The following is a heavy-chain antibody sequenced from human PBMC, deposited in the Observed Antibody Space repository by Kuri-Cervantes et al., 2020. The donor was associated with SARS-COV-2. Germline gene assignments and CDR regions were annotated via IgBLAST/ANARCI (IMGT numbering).Heavy chain of an antibody. Sequence: GGSLRPSWEAPGFTVSSNYMGWVRQAQGKGLEWASVIYSGGSTYYADSVKGRFAISRDNSKNTLYLQMNSLRAEDTAVYYCARDRGYGGLRYYFDYWGQGTLVTDSS. J-gene: IGHJ4*02. D-gene: IGHD5-12*01. CDR2: IYSGGST. V-gene: IGHV3-53*01. CDR3: ARDRGYGGLRYYFDY. CDR1: GFTVSSNY.